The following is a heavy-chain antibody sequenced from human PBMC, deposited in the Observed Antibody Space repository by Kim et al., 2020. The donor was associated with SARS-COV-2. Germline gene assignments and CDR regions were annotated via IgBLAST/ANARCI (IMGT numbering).Heavy chain of an antibody. Sequence: ASVKVSCKASGYTFTSYGISWVRQAPGQGLEWMGWISAYNGNTNYAQKLQCRVTMTTDTSTSTAYMELRSLRSDDTAVYYCARSEGLSPLYDFWSGYYSNWFDPWGQGTLVTVSS. D-gene: IGHD3-3*01. J-gene: IGHJ5*02. CDR2: ISAYNGNT. CDR1: GYTFTSYG. CDR3: ARSEGLSPLYDFWSGYYSNWFDP. V-gene: IGHV1-18*01.